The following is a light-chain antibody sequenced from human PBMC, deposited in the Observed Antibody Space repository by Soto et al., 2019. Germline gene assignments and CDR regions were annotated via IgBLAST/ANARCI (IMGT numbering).Light chain of an antibody. V-gene: IGLV2-8*01. CDR3: SSFAGGNIYV. CDR1: SSDVGGYNY. CDR2: DVT. J-gene: IGLJ1*01. Sequence: QSALTQPPSASGSPGQSVTISCTGTSSDVGGYNYVSWHQQHPGKAPKLIIYDVTKRPSGVPDRFSGSKSGYTASLTVSGLQAEVEADYYCSSFAGGNIYVFGTGTKVTVL.